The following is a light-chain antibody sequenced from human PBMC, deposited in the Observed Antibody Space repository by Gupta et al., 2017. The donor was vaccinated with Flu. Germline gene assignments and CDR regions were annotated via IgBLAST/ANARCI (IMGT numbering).Light chain of an antibody. V-gene: IGKV1-9*01. CDR2: AAS. CDR1: QGISSY. CDR3: QQLNSYPRYT. J-gene: IGKJ2*01. Sequence: DRVTITCRASQGISSYLAWYQQKPGKAPILLIYAASTLQSGVLSRFSGSGSGTEFTLTISSLQPEDFATYYCQQLNSYPRYTFDQGTKLEIK.